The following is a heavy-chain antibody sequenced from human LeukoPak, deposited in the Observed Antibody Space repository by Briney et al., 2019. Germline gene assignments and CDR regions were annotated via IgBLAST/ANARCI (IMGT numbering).Heavy chain of an antibody. CDR1: GGSISRYY. V-gene: IGHV4-59*01. Sequence: PSETLSLTCTVSGGSISRYYWSWIRQPPGRGLEWIGYIYYSGSTDYNPSLKSRVTISVDTSKNQFSLKLRSVTAAVTAVYYCARDVGGDDGYYFDYWGQGTLVTVSS. CDR3: ARDVGGDDGYYFDY. CDR2: IYYSGST. J-gene: IGHJ4*02. D-gene: IGHD4-17*01.